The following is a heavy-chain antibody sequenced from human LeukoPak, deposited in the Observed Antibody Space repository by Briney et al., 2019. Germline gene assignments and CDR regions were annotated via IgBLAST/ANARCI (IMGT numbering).Heavy chain of an antibody. CDR1: GFTFSSYS. CDR3: ARDGGLYCSGGSCS. J-gene: IGHJ4*02. CDR2: ISSSSSYI. V-gene: IGHV3-21*01. D-gene: IGHD2-15*01. Sequence: PGGSLRLSCAASGFTFSSYSMNWVRQAPGKGLEWVSSISSSSSYIYYADSVKGRFTISRDNAKNSLYLQMNSLRAEDTAVYYCARDGGLYCSGGSCSWSQGTLVTVSS.